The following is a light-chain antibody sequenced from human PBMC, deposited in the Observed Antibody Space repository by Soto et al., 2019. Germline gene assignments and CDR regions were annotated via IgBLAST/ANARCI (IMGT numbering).Light chain of an antibody. Sequence: EVVMTQSPATLSVSPGXXXXXXXXANQGIGDTLAWYQHKPGQTPRLLIYDTSTRATGVPARFSGSRSGPEFTLTINSLQSEDFAIYYCQPYNNWPLTFGGGTKVDIK. CDR1: QGIGDT. J-gene: IGKJ4*01. CDR2: DTS. V-gene: IGKV3-15*01. CDR3: QPYNNWPLT.